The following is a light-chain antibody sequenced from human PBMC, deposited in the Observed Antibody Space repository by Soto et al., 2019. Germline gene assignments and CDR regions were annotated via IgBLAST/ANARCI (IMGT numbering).Light chain of an antibody. CDR1: QTIRNH. V-gene: IGKV3-11*01. CDR2: DAS. CDR3: HQRNNWPFA. Sequence: EIVLTQSPATLSLSPGQRATLSCRASQTIRNHLAWYQHKPGQPPRLLIYDASNRATGVPARFSGSGSGTDFTLTISSLEPEDFAVYYCHQRNNWPFAFGPGTKVEFK. J-gene: IGKJ3*01.